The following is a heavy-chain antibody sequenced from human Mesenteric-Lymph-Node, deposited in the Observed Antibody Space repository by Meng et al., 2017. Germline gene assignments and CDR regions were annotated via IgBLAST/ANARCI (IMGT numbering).Heavy chain of an antibody. CDR2: ISSSSSYI. CDR3: AGPQYFDY. CDR1: GFTFSSYW. V-gene: IGHV3-21*01. Sequence: GESLKISCAASGFTFSSYWMSWVRQAPGKGLEWVSSISSSSSYIYYADSVKGRFTISRDNAKNSLYLQMNSLRAEDTAVYYCAGPQYFDYWGQGTLVTVSS. J-gene: IGHJ4*02.